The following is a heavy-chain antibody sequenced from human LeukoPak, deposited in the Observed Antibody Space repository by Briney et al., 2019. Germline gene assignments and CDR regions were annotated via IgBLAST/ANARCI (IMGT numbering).Heavy chain of an antibody. CDR1: GYNFRNNW. D-gene: IGHD6-19*01. V-gene: IGHV5-51*01. J-gene: IGHJ4*02. Sequence: GASLQISCKGSGYNFRNNWIGWVRQMPGKGLAWMGHIYPEESGVRYSPVFQGQVTISVDKSINTAFLQWTSLKASDTAMYYCARLGVSSGWFSLYWGQGTLVTVSS. CDR3: ARLGVSSGWFSLY. CDR2: IYPEESGV.